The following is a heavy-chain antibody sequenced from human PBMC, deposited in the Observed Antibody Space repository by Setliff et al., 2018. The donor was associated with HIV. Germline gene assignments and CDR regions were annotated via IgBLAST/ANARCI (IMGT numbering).Heavy chain of an antibody. Sequence: PGGSLRLSCAASGFTFSNYEMSWVRQAPGKGPEWVSYITGSGDTIYYADSVKGRFTMSRDNAKNSLYLQMNSLRAEDTAVYYCARDLRWYDSSGSCRPDCWGQGTLVTVSS. CDR1: GFTFSNYE. D-gene: IGHD3-22*01. CDR2: ITGSGDTI. CDR3: ARDLRWYDSSGSCRPDC. V-gene: IGHV3-48*03. J-gene: IGHJ4*02.